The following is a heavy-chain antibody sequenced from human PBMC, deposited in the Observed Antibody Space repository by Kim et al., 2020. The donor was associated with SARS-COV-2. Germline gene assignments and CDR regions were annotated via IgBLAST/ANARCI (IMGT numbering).Heavy chain of an antibody. D-gene: IGHD2-2*02. CDR2: INTNTGNP. V-gene: IGHV7-4-1*02. Sequence: ASVKVSCKASGYTFTSYAMNWVRQAPGQGLEWMGWINTNTGNPTYAQGFTGRFVFSLDTSVSTAYLQISSLKAEDTAVYYCARDWGSSTSCYNCWGYWGQGTLVTVSS. J-gene: IGHJ4*02. CDR1: GYTFTSYA. CDR3: ARDWGSSTSCYNCWGY.